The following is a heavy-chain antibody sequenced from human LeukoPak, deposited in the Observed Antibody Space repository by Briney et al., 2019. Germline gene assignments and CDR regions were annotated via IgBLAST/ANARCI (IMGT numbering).Heavy chain of an antibody. CDR3: KRGRNWAFDY. CDR1: GDSVSSNSVA. J-gene: IGHJ4*02. D-gene: IGHD7-27*01. Sequence: SQTLSLTCAISGDSVSSNSVAWNWIRQSPSRGLEWLGRTYYRSKWYNYYAVSVKSRVNINPDTSKNQVSLQLNSVPPEDTAVYYCKRGRNWAFDYWGRGPLVPVSS. CDR2: TYYRSKWYN. V-gene: IGHV6-1*01.